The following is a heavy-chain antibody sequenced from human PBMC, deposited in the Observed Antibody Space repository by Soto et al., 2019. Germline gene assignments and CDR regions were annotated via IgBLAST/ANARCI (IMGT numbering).Heavy chain of an antibody. V-gene: IGHV6-1*01. J-gene: IGHJ6*02. CDR1: GDSVSSNSAA. CDR3: ARRGGGYSSGWYGGYYYYGMDV. D-gene: IGHD6-19*01. Sequence: SQTLSLTCAISGDSVSSNSAAWNWIRQSPSRGLEWLGRTYYRSKWYNDYAVSVKSRITINPDTSKNQFSLQLNSVTPEDTAVYYCARRGGGYSSGWYGGYYYYGMDVWRQRTTVTVPS. CDR2: TYYRSKWYN.